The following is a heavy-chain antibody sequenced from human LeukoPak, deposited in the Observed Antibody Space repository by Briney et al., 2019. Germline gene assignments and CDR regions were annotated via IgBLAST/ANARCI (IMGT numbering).Heavy chain of an antibody. V-gene: IGHV4-34*01. Sequence: PSETLSLTCAVYGGSFSGYYWSWIRQPPGKGLEWIGEINHSGSTNYNPSLKSRVTISVDTSKNQFSLKLSSVTAADTAVYYCARGGKRYFDWLQYYFDYWGQGTLVTVSS. CDR2: INHSGST. CDR1: GGSFSGYY. CDR3: ARGGKRYFDWLQYYFDY. D-gene: IGHD3-9*01. J-gene: IGHJ4*02.